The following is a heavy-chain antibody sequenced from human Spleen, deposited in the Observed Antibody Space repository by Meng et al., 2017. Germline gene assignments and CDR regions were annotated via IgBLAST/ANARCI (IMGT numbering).Heavy chain of an antibody. Sequence: SGPTLVTPTQTLTLTCTFSGFSLNTDGMSVSWTRQPPGRALEWLALVDWTDDKFYTTSLKTRLTISRDTSTSQVVLTMTNMDPVDTGTYYCARNQHSSSYYFDYWGQGTLVTVSS. D-gene: IGHD3-22*01. V-gene: IGHV2-70*01. J-gene: IGHJ4*02. CDR1: GFSLNTDGMS. CDR2: VDWTDDK. CDR3: ARNQHSSSYYFDY.